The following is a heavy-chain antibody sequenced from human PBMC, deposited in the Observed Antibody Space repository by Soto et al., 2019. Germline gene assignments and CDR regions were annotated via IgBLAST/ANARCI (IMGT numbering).Heavy chain of an antibody. J-gene: IGHJ3*02. D-gene: IGHD6-19*01. CDR2: IYYSGST. Sequence: PSETLSLTCTVAGGSISSGGYYWSWNRQHPGKGLEWIGYIYYSGSTYYNPSLKSRVTISVDTSKNQFSLKLSSVTAADTAVYYCARDRLRYSSGWGAFDIWGQGTMVTVSS. CDR3: ARDRLRYSSGWGAFDI. CDR1: GGSISSGGYY. V-gene: IGHV4-31*03.